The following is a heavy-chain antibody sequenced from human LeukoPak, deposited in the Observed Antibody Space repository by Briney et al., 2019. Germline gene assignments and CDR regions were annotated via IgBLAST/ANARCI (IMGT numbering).Heavy chain of an antibody. CDR2: IYYSGST. J-gene: IGHJ6*02. CDR1: GGSISSYY. D-gene: IGHD3-10*01. CDR3: ARITMVRGVRSYCYGMDV. Sequence: SETQSLTCTVSGGSISSYYWSWIRQPPGKGLEWIGYIYYSGSTNYNPSLKSRVTISVDTSKNQFSLKLSSVTAADTAVYYCARITMVRGVRSYCYGMDVWGQGTTVTVSS. V-gene: IGHV4-59*08.